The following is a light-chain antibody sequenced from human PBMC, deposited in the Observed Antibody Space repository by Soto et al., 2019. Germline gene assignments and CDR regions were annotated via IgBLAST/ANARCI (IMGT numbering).Light chain of an antibody. CDR2: KAS. J-gene: IGKJ4*01. Sequence: DIQMTQSPSTLSGSVGDRVTLTCRASQTISSWLAWYQQKPGKAPKLLIYKASTLKSGVPSRFSGSGSGTEFTLTISSLQPDDFATYYCQQYNTYSSLTFGGGTKVDI. CDR1: QTISSW. CDR3: QQYNTYSSLT. V-gene: IGKV1-5*03.